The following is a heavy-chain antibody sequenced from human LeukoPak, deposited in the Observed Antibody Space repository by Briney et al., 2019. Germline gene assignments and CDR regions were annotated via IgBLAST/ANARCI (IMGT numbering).Heavy chain of an antibody. CDR2: IIPIFGTA. Sequence: ASVKVSCKASGYTFTGYYMHWVRQAPGQGLEWMGGIIPIFGTANYAQKFQGRVTITADESTSTAYMELSSLRSEDTAVYYCARAGLLWFGESKYYYYYYYMDVWGKGTTVTISS. V-gene: IGHV1-69*13. CDR3: ARAGLLWFGESKYYYYYYYMDV. D-gene: IGHD3-10*01. CDR1: GYTFTGYY. J-gene: IGHJ6*03.